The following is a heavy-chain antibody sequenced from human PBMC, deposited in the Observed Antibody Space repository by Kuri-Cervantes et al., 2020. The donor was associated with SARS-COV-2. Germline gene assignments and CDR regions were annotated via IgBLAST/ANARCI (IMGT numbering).Heavy chain of an antibody. V-gene: IGHV4-59*08. Sequence: SGTLSLTCTVPGGSISSRYWSWIRQPPGKGLEWIGYIYYSGSTNNNPSLKSRVTISVDTSKNQFSLKLSSVTAADTAVYYCARSIVVVPAAASWFDPWGQGTLVTVSS. D-gene: IGHD2-2*01. J-gene: IGHJ5*02. CDR2: IYYSGST. CDR3: ARSIVVVPAAASWFDP. CDR1: GGSISSRY.